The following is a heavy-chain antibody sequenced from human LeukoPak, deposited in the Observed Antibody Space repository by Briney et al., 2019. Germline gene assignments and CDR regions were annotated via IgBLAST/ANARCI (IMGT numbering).Heavy chain of an antibody. CDR2: IYTSGST. J-gene: IGHJ4*02. CDR3: ARTPVSYSSSSNYFDY. V-gene: IGHV4-4*07. Sequence: PSETLSLTCTVSGGSISSYYWSWIRQPAGKGLEWIGRIYTSGSTNYNPSLKSRVTMSVDTSKNQFSLKLSSVTAADTAVYYCARTPVSYSSSSNYFDYWGQGTLVTVSS. CDR1: GGSISSYY. D-gene: IGHD6-6*01.